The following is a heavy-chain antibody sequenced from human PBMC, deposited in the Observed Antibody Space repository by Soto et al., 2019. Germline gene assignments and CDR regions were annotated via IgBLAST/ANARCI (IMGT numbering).Heavy chain of an antibody. Sequence: PGESLKISCKGSGYSFTRYWIGWVRQAPGQRLEWMGWINAGNGNTKYSQKFQGRVTITRDTSTGTAYMELSSLRSEDTAVYYCATSIVLVPAAIESYYYGMDVWGQGTTVTVSS. D-gene: IGHD2-2*01. CDR2: INAGNGNT. CDR3: ATSIVLVPAAIESYYYGMDV. V-gene: IGHV1-3*01. J-gene: IGHJ6*02. CDR1: GYSFTRYW.